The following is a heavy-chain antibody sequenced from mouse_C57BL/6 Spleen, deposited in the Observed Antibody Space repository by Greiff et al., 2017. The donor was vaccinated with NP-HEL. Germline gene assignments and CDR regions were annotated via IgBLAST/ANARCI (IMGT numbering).Heavy chain of an antibody. CDR2: IYPSDSET. CDR1: GYTFTSYW. Sequence: QVQLQQPGAELVRPGSSVKLSCKASGYTFTSYWMDWVKQRPGQGLEWIGNIYPSDSETHYNQKFKDKATLTVDKSSSTAYMQLSSLTSEDSAVYYCARWGENDYGGGYWGQGTTLTVSS. CDR3: ARWGENDYGGGY. J-gene: IGHJ2*01. V-gene: IGHV1-61*01. D-gene: IGHD2-4*01.